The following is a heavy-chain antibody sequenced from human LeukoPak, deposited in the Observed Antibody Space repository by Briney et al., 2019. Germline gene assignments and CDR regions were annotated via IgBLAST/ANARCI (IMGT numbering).Heavy chain of an antibody. CDR1: GFTFSNYG. J-gene: IGHJ3*02. V-gene: IGHV3-33*01. Sequence: GGSLRLSCEASGFTFSNYGVHWVRQAPGEGLEWVAVIWSDENKKYYTDSVKGRFTISRDNSKNTLFLQMNSLRSEDTAVYFCARDNYDFWSGYYTRGAFDIWGLGTMVTVSS. CDR3: ARDNYDFWSGYYTRGAFDI. D-gene: IGHD3-3*01. CDR2: IWSDENKK.